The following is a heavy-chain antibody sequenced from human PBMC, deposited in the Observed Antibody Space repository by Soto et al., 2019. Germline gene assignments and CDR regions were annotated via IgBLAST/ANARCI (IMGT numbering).Heavy chain of an antibody. V-gene: IGHV4-38-2*01. CDR2: VFHGGNT. CDR1: GYSISRGYY. D-gene: IGHD6-25*01. Sequence: SETLSLTCSVSGYSISRGYYWGWIRQPPGKDLEWLGSVFHGGNTYDNPSLKSPVTISLDTSKNQFSLRLNSVTAADTAVYFCAYGSSSAWIDKWGQGTLVTVSS. J-gene: IGHJ4*02. CDR3: AYGSSSAWIDK.